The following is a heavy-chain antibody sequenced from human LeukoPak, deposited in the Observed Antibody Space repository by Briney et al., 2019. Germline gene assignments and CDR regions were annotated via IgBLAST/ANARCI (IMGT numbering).Heavy chain of an antibody. CDR1: GDSLNSYY. J-gene: IGHJ4*02. Sequence: PSETLSLTCTVSGDSLNSYYWTWIRQSPGEGLQWIGYVFYSGSSNYNASLRSRVAISVDTSKNQFSLKLTSVTAADTAVYYCAGRATRFFDYWGQGILVTVSS. D-gene: IGHD1-1*01. CDR3: AGRATRFFDY. CDR2: VFYSGSS. V-gene: IGHV4-59*01.